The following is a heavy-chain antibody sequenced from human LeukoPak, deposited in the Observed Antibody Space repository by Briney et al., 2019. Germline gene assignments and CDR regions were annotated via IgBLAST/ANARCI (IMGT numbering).Heavy chain of an antibody. D-gene: IGHD6-19*01. CDR1: GFTFSGSA. J-gene: IGHJ2*01. V-gene: IGHV3-73*01. Sequence: GGSLRLSCAASGFTFSGSAMHWVRQASGKGPEWVGRIRSKANSYATAYAASVKGRFTISRDDSKNTAYLQMNSLKTEDTAVYYCTRRSSTSGSNLWGRGTLVTVSS. CDR3: TRRSSTSGSNL. CDR2: IRSKANSYAT.